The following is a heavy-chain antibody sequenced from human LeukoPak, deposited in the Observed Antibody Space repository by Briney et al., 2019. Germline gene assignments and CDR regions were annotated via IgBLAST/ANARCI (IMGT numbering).Heavy chain of an antibody. Sequence: PGGSLRLSCAGSGFAFSDTWMSWVRQAPGEGVGWVGRIISKNDGGTTDYAAPVKARFTISRDDSTNTLYLQMNSLKTEDTAVYYCVTDLIPLFGVVQYLQYWGQGSLVTVSS. D-gene: IGHD3-3*01. V-gene: IGHV3-15*01. CDR3: VTDLIPLFGVVQYLQY. J-gene: IGHJ1*01. CDR1: GFAFSDTW. CDR2: IISKNDGGTT.